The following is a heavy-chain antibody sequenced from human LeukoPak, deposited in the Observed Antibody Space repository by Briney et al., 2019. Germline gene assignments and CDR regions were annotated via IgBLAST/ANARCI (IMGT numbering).Heavy chain of an antibody. J-gene: IGHJ5*02. V-gene: IGHV3-23*01. CDR3: AKGPDTALDWFDP. Sequence: PGGSLRLSCAASGFTFNNYAMSWVRLAPGKGLEWVSAISGSGGSTYYADSVKGRFTISRDNSKNTLYLQMNSLRAEDTAVYYCAKGPDTALDWFDPWGQGTLVTVSS. CDR2: ISGSGGST. D-gene: IGHD5-18*01. CDR1: GFTFNNYA.